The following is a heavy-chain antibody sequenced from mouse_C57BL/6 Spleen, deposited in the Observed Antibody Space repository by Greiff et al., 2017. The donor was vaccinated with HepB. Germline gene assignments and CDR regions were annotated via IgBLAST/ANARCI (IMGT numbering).Heavy chain of an antibody. D-gene: IGHD2-4*01. V-gene: IGHV5-6*02. CDR3: ARRLYDYDGDYFDY. CDR1: GFTFSSYG. J-gene: IGHJ2*01. CDR2: ISSGCSYT. Sequence: EVMLVESGGDLVKPGGSLKLSCADSGFTFSSYGMSWVRQTPDKRLEWVATISSGCSYTYYPDSVKGRFTISRDTAKNTLYLKMSSLKSEDTAMYYCARRLYDYDGDYFDYWGQGTTLTVSS.